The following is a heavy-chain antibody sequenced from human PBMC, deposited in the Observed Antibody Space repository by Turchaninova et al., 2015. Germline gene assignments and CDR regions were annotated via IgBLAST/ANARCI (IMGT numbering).Heavy chain of an antibody. V-gene: IGHV3-74*01. J-gene: IGHJ4*02. CDR2: ISSEGSTT. CDR3: AMRYCTGTGCYPYFDF. Sequence: EVQLVESGGGLVQPGGYLRLSCAASGLTFSTYWIPWVRQASGKGLVWVSRISSEGSTTTYADSVEGRFTISRDNAKNTLYLQMNSLRAEDTAVYYCAMRYCTGTGCYPYFDFWGQGTLVTVSS. CDR1: GLTFSTYW. D-gene: IGHD2-2*01.